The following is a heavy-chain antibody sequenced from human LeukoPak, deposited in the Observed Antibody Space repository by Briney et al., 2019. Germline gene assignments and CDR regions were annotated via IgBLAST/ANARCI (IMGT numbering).Heavy chain of an antibody. D-gene: IGHD2-15*01. Sequence: ASVKVSCKASGYTFTGYYIHWVRQAPGQGLEWMGWINPNSGGTDYAQKFQGRVTMTSDTSISTAYMERSRLRSDDTAVYYCARVSGYCNGHCYDYWGQGTLVTVSS. CDR3: ARVSGYCNGHCYDY. J-gene: IGHJ4*02. CDR2: INPNSGGT. CDR1: GYTFTGYY. V-gene: IGHV1-2*02.